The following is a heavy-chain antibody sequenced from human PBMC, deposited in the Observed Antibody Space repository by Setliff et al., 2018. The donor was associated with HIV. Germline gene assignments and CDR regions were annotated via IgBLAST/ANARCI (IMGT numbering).Heavy chain of an antibody. J-gene: IGHJ6*02. CDR2: IHYTGST. Sequence: SETLSLTCTVSGGSISSGDYYWSWIRQPPGKGLEWIGYIHYTGSTYYNPSLKSRGTISVDTSKNQFSLKLSSVTAADTAVYYCARGGPTVAYGVDVWGQGTTVT. CDR1: GGSISSGDYY. CDR3: ARGGPTVAYGVDV. D-gene: IGHD4-17*01. V-gene: IGHV4-30-4*08.